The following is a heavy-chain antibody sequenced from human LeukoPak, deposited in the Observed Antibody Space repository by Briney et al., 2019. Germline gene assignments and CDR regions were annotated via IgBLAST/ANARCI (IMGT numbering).Heavy chain of an antibody. CDR2: ISGSGGST. D-gene: IGHD5-18*01. CDR3: AKRRGYSYAADDAFDI. V-gene: IGHV3-23*01. J-gene: IGHJ3*02. CDR1: GFTFSSYS. Sequence: GGSLRLSCAASGFTFSSYSMNWVRQAPGKGLEWVSAISGSGGSTYYADSVKGHFTISRDNSRNTLYLQMNSLRAEDTAVYFCAKRRGYSYAADDAFDIWGQGTVVIVSS.